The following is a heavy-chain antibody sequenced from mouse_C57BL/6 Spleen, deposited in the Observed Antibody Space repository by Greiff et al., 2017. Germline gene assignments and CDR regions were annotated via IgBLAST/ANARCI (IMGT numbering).Heavy chain of an antibody. J-gene: IGHJ4*01. CDR2: IWSGGST. CDR3: ARSQITTVVATDYYAMDY. CDR1: GFSLTSYG. V-gene: IGHV2-2*01. Sequence: VQLQESGPGLVQPSQSLSITCTVSGFSLTSYGVHWVRQSPGKGLEWLGVIWSGGSTDYNAAFISRLSISKDNSKSQVFFKMNSLQADDTAIYYCARSQITTVVATDYYAMDYWGQGTSVTVSS. D-gene: IGHD1-1*01.